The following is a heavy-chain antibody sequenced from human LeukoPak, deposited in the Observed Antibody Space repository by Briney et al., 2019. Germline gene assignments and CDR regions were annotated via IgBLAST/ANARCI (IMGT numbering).Heavy chain of an antibody. D-gene: IGHD6-13*01. V-gene: IGHV4-31*03. CDR1: GGSISSGGYY. CDR3: ARDRLIRSGSSNPGGINAFDI. Sequence: SQTLSLTCTVSGGSISSGGYYWSWIRQHPGKGLEWIGYIYYSGSTYYNPSLKSRVTISVDTSKNQFSLKLSSVTAADTAVYYCARDRLIRSGSSNPGGINAFDIWGQGTMVTVSS. CDR2: IYYSGST. J-gene: IGHJ3*02.